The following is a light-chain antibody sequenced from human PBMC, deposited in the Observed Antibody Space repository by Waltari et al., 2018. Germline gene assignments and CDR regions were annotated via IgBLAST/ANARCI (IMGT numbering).Light chain of an antibody. CDR1: QSFTRY. CDR3: QHYVSLPVT. Sequence: EIVLTQSPGTLSLFPGERATLSCRARQSFTRYLAWYQPGPGQAPRLLIYDASTRAAGVADRVSGSGSGTDFSLTISRLEPEDFAVYYCQHYVSLPVTFGQGTRVEIK. V-gene: IGKV3-20*01. CDR2: DAS. J-gene: IGKJ1*01.